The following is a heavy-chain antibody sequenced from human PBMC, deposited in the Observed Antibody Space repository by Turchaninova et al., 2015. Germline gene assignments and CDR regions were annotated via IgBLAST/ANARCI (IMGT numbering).Heavy chain of an antibody. J-gene: IGHJ6*02. CDR3: AVIRGYYYYGMDV. CDR2: INHSGST. D-gene: IGHD2/OR15-2a*01. CDR1: GGSFSGYY. Sequence: QVQLQQWGAGLLKPSETLSLTCAVYGGSFSGYYWSWIRQPPGKGLEWIGEINHSGSTKYNPSHKSRVTISGDTSKNHFSLKRGSVTAADTAVYYCAVIRGYYYYGMDVWGQGTTVTVSS. V-gene: IGHV4-34*01.